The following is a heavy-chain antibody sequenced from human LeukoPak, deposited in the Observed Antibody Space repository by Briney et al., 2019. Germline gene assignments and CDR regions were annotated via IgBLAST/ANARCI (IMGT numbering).Heavy chain of an antibody. J-gene: IGHJ6*03. CDR3: ARDHRGAVFWSGYRHYYMDV. D-gene: IGHD3-3*01. Sequence: GGSLRLSCAASGFTFSDYYMSWIRQAPGKGLEWVAVISYDGSNKYYADSVKGRFTISRDNSKNTLYLQMNSLRAEDTAVYYCARDHRGAVFWSGYRHYYMDVWGKGTTVTVSS. CDR1: GFTFSDYY. V-gene: IGHV3-30-3*01. CDR2: ISYDGSNK.